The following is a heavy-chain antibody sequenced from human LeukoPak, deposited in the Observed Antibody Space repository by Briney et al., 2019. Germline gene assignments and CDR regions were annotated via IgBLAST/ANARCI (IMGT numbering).Heavy chain of an antibody. D-gene: IGHD6-13*01. Sequence: GGSLRLSCAASGFTFSSYAMSWVRQAPGKGLEGVSAISGSGGSTYYADSVKGRFTISRDNYKNTLYLQMNSLRAEDTAVYYCARARSSWYDPDAFDIWGQGTMVTVSS. J-gene: IGHJ3*02. V-gene: IGHV3-23*01. CDR3: ARARSSWYDPDAFDI. CDR2: ISGSGGST. CDR1: GFTFSSYA.